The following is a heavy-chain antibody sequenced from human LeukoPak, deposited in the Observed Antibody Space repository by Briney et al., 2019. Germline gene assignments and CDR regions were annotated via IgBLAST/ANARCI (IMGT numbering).Heavy chain of an antibody. J-gene: IGHJ4*02. CDR1: GFTFSGYA. Sequence: GGSLRLSCAASGFTFSGYAMSWVRQAPGKGLEWVSAISIDGSHTYYADSVKGRFTISRDNSKNTLYLQMNSLRAEETAVYYCAKSYDTSGRRAFDIWGQGTLVTVSS. V-gene: IGHV3-23*01. CDR3: AKSYDTSGRRAFDI. CDR2: ISIDGSHT. D-gene: IGHD3-22*01.